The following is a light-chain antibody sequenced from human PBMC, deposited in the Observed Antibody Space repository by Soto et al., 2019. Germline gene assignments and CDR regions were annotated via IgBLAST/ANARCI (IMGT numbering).Light chain of an antibody. CDR3: QQYNNWPPWT. V-gene: IGKV3-15*01. CDR2: GAS. J-gene: IGKJ1*01. CDR1: QSVSSN. Sequence: EMVMRESPATLSVSRGEGATLSCRASQSVSSNLAWYQQKPGQAPRLLIYGASTRATGIPARFSGSGSGTEFTLTISSLQSEDFAVYYCQQYNNWPPWTFGQGTKVDIK.